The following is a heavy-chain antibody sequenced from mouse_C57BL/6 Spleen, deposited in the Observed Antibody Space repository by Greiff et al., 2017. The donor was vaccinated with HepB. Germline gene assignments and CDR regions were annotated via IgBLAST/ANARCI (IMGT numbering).Heavy chain of an antibody. J-gene: IGHJ3*01. Sequence: QVQLKQSGAELVRPGASVTLSCKASGYTFTDYEMHWVKQTPVHGLEWIGAIDPETGGTAYNQKFKGKAILTADKSSSTAYMELRSLTSEDSAVYYCTRRDSNYSFAYWGQGTLVTVSA. CDR3: TRRDSNYSFAY. V-gene: IGHV1-15*01. D-gene: IGHD2-5*01. CDR2: IDPETGGT. CDR1: GYTFTDYE.